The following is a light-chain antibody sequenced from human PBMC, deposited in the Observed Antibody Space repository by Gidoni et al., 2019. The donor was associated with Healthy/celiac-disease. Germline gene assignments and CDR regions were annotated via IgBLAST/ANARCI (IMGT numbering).Light chain of an antibody. J-gene: IGKJ4*01. CDR2: DAS. Sequence: DIQMTQSPSSLSASVGDRVTITCQASQDISNYLNWYQQKPGKAPKLLIYDASNLETGVPSRFSGSGSGPDFTFPISSLQPEDIATYYCQQYDNLPLTFGGGTKVEIK. CDR1: QDISNY. V-gene: IGKV1-33*01. CDR3: QQYDNLPLT.